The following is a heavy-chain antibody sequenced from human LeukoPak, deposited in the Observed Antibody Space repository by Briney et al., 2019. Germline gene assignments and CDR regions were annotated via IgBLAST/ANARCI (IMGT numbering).Heavy chain of an antibody. CDR2: IKQDGSEK. J-gene: IGHJ3*02. Sequence: PGGSLRLSCAASGFTFSSYWMSWVRQAPGEGLEWVANIKQDGSEKYYVDSVKGRFTISRDNAKNSLYLQVNSLRAEDTAVYYCARQTELLSAFDIWGQGTMVTVSS. D-gene: IGHD1-26*01. CDR1: GFTFSSYW. CDR3: ARQTELLSAFDI. V-gene: IGHV3-7*01.